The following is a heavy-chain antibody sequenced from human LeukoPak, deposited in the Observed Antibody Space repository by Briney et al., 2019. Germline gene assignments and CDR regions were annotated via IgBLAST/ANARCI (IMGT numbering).Heavy chain of an antibody. D-gene: IGHD1-26*01. CDR2: IIPIFGTA. Sequence: SVKVSCKASGGTFSSYAISWVRQAPGQGLEWMGGIIPIFGTANYAQKFQGRVTITADESTSTAYMELSSLRSEDTAVYYCARDLGSYPAFYYYMDVWGKGTTVTISS. V-gene: IGHV1-69*13. J-gene: IGHJ6*03. CDR1: GGTFSSYA. CDR3: ARDLGSYPAFYYYMDV.